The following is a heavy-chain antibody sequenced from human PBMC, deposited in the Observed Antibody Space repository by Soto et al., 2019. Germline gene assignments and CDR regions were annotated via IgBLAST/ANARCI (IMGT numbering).Heavy chain of an antibody. D-gene: IGHD6-19*01. J-gene: IGHJ4*02. CDR1: GFNFNIYA. CDR2: VSGSGHDT. Sequence: GGSLRLSCVASGFNFNIYAMSWVRQAPERGLEWISGVSGSGHDTFYADSLRGRFTISRDNSENTLYLQMNSLRADDTAVYFCAKDRSPSDRGWSLTSGYYFDLWGQGALVTVSS. CDR3: AKDRSPSDRGWSLTSGYYFDL. V-gene: IGHV3-23*01.